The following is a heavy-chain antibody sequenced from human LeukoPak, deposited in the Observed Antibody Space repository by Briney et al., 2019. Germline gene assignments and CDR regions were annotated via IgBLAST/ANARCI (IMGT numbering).Heavy chain of an antibody. CDR3: ASGYSSGWYQMDV. Sequence: GGSLRLSCEASGLTFSRDWMGWVRQAPGKGLEWVANIRQDGGETYYGDSVKGRFIISRDNAKNSLFLQMNSLRAEDTALYHCASGYSSGWYQMDVWGKGTTVTVSS. D-gene: IGHD6-19*01. CDR1: GLTFSRDW. CDR2: IRQDGGET. J-gene: IGHJ6*04. V-gene: IGHV3-7*03.